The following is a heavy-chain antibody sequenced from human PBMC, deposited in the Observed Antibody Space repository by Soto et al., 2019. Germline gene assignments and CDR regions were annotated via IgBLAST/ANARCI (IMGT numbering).Heavy chain of an antibody. V-gene: IGHV3-30*03. CDR3: TGSRVVINYYGMDV. CDR2: ISYDGSNK. Sequence: GGSLRLSCAASGFTFSSYGMHWVRQAPGKGLEWVAVISYDGSNKYYAESVKGRFTISRDNSKNTLYLQMNSLRAEDTAVYYCTGSRVVINYYGMDVWGQGTTVTVSS. J-gene: IGHJ6*02. D-gene: IGHD3-3*01. CDR1: GFTFSSYG.